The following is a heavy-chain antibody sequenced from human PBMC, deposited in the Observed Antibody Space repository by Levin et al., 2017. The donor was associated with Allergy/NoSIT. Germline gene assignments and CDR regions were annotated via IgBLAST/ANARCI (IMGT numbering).Heavy chain of an antibody. V-gene: IGHV3-74*01. D-gene: IGHD2-15*01. CDR2: INSDGSST. Sequence: GGSLRLSCTASGFTFSTYWMNWVRQVPGKGLVWVSRINSDGSSTNYADSVKGRFTISRDNAKNTLYLQMNSLRAEDTAVYYCARIYSGGYWGQGTLVTVSS. CDR1: GFTFSTYW. CDR3: ARIYSGGY. J-gene: IGHJ4*02.